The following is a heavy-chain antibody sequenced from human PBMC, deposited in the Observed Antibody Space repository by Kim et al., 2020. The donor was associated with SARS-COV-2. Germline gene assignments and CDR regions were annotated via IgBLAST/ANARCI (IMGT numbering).Heavy chain of an antibody. J-gene: IGHJ4*02. D-gene: IGHD4-17*01. CDR2: INHSGST. Sequence: SETLSLTCAVYGGSFSGYYWSWIRQPPGKGLEWIGEINHSGSTNYNPSLKSRVTISVDTSKNQFSLKLSSVTAADTAVYYCARRTVTSTGERRALQMIDYWGQGTLVTVSS. CDR3: ARRTVTSTGERRALQMIDY. V-gene: IGHV4-34*01. CDR1: GGSFSGYY.